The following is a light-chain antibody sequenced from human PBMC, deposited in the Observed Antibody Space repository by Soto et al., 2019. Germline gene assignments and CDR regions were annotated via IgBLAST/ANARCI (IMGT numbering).Light chain of an antibody. CDR2: AAS. CDR3: QQSFSSPPWT. V-gene: IGKV1-39*01. CDR1: RDVGSD. Sequence: QMTQSPSSLSASVGEKIIITCRASRDVGSDVSWYQQKPGQAPKLLIYAASSLHSGVPSRFSGSGSGTDFTLTISSLQPEDFATYYCQQSFSSPPWTFGQGTKVEIK. J-gene: IGKJ1*01.